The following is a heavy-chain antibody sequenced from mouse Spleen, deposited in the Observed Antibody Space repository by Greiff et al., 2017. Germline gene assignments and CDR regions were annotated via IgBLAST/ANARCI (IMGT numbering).Heavy chain of an antibody. CDR3: ARRLDYYGSIQFAY. CDR2: ISSGGGST. D-gene: IGHD1-1*01. J-gene: IGHJ3*01. V-gene: IGHV5-9*01. CDR1: GFTFSSYY. Sequence: EVMLVESGGGLVKRGGSLKLSCAASGFTFSSYYMSWVRQTPEKRLEWVATISSGGGSTYYPDSVKGRFTISRDNAKNTLYLQMSSLNSEDTAVYYCARRLDYYGSIQFAYWGQGTLVTVSA.